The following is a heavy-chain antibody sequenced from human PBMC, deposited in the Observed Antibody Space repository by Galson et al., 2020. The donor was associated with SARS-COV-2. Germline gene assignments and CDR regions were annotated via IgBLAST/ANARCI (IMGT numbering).Heavy chain of an antibody. D-gene: IGHD2-2*01. CDR3: ASYCSSSSCYKGANDY. CDR1: GFTFSNYS. Sequence: GGSLRLSCAVSGFTFSNYSMNWVRQAPGKGLEWVSSISSTSNTIYYADSVKGRFTISRDNAKNSLYLQMNSLRAEDTAVYYCASYCSSSSCYKGANDYWGQGTLVTVSS. V-gene: IGHV3-48*01. CDR2: ISSTSNTI. J-gene: IGHJ4*02.